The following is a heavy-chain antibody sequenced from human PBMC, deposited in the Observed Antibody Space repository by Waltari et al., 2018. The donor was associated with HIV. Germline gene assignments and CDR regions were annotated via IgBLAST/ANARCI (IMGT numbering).Heavy chain of an antibody. CDR2: ISAYNGNR. V-gene: IGHV1-18*01. J-gene: IGHJ3*02. Sequence: QVQLVQSGAEVKKPGASVKVSCKASGYTFTSYGISWVRQAPGQGLEWMGWISAYNGNRNYAQKLQGRVTMTTYTSTSTAYMELRSLRSDDTAVYYCARDEGDIVVVPAAFDAFDIWGQGTMVTVSS. CDR1: GYTFTSYG. D-gene: IGHD2-2*01. CDR3: ARDEGDIVVVPAAFDAFDI.